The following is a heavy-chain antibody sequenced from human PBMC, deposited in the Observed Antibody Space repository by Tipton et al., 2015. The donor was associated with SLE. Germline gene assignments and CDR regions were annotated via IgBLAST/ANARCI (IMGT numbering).Heavy chain of an antibody. CDR2: IYTSWRT. D-gene: IGHD6-13*01. CDR3: ARGVQQLGRFDY. V-gene: IGHV4-61*02. J-gene: IGHJ4*02. CDR1: GGSIRSGTYY. Sequence: LRLSCTVSGGSIRSGTYYWTWIRQPAGKGLEWIGRIYTSWRTNYNPSLKSRITISANTSKNQFSLKLNSVTAADTAVYYCARGVQQLGRFDYWGQGTLVTVSS.